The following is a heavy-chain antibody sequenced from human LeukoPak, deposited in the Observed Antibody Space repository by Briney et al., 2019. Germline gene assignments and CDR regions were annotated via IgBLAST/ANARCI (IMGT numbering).Heavy chain of an antibody. D-gene: IGHD6-19*01. CDR3: ARDEAVVGEYFQH. J-gene: IGHJ1*01. CDR2: INPSGGST. V-gene: IGHV1-46*01. CDR1: GYTFTSYY. Sequence: ASVKVSCKAAGYTFTSYYMHWVRHAPAQGLEWMGIINPSGGSTSYAQKFQGRVTMTRDTSTSTVYMELSSLRSEDTAVYYCARDEAVVGEYFQHWGQGTLVTVSS.